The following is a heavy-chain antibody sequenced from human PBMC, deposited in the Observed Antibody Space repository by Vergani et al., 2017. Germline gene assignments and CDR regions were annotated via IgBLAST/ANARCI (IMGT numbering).Heavy chain of an antibody. CDR1: GFTFSSYA. CDR2: ISYDGSNK. Sequence: QVQLVESGGGVVQPGGSLRLSCAASGFTFSSYAMHWVRQAPGKGLEWVAVISYDGSNKYYADSVKGRFTISRDNSKNTLYLQMNSLRAEDTAVYYGARDLSSSWYFARRNYGMDVWGQGTTVTVSS. CDR3: ARDLSSSWYFARRNYGMDV. V-gene: IGHV3-30*01. J-gene: IGHJ6*02. D-gene: IGHD6-13*01.